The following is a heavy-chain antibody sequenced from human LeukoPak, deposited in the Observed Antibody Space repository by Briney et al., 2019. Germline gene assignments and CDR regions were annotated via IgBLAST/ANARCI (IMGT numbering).Heavy chain of an antibody. Sequence: SQTLSLTCTVSGDSISSGTYYWSWIRQPAGKGLEWIGRVYSSGNTNYNPSLKSRVTMSVDTSKNQLSLKVRSVTAADTAVYYCARAAAAAGGQYFDYWGQGTVVTVSS. CDR1: GDSISSGTYY. V-gene: IGHV4-61*02. CDR3: ARAAAAAGGQYFDY. D-gene: IGHD6-13*01. J-gene: IGHJ4*02. CDR2: VYSSGNT.